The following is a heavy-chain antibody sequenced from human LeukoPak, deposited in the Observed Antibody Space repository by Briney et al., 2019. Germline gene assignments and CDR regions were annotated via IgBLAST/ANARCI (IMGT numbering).Heavy chain of an antibody. J-gene: IGHJ6*03. V-gene: IGHV3-48*01. CDR2: ISSSSSTI. CDR3: ARDLVPPPGYYMDV. CDR1: GFTFSSYS. Sequence: QAGGSLRLSCAASGFTFSSYSMNWVRQAPGKGLEWVSYISSSSSTIYYADSVKGRFTISRDNAKNSLYLQMNSLRAEDTAVYYCARDLVPPPGYYMDVWGKGTTVTVSS.